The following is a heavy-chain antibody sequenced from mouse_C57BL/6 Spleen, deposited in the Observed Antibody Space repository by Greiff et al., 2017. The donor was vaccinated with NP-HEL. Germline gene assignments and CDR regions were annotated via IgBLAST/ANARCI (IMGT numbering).Heavy chain of an antibody. CDR3: AREGDYDYAMDY. CDR1: GYSITSGYD. CDR2: ISYSGST. Sequence: DVQLQESGPGMVKPSQSLSLTCTVTGYSITSGYDWHWIRHFPGNKLEWMGYISYSGSTNYNPSLKSRISITHDTSKNHFFLKLNSVTTEDTATYYCAREGDYDYAMDYWGQGTSVTVSS. V-gene: IGHV3-1*01. J-gene: IGHJ4*01. D-gene: IGHD2-4*01.